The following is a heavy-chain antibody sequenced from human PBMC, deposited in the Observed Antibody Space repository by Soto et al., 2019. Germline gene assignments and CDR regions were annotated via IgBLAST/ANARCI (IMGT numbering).Heavy chain of an antibody. Sequence: GGSLRLSCAASGFTFSSYSMNWVRQAPGKGLEWVSYISSSSSTIYYADSVKGRFTISRDNAKNSLYLQMNSLRAEDTAVYYCARAGAAGSLGYWGQGTLVTVSS. CDR2: ISSSSSTI. J-gene: IGHJ4*02. V-gene: IGHV3-48*01. D-gene: IGHD6-13*01. CDR1: GFTFSSYS. CDR3: ARAGAAGSLGY.